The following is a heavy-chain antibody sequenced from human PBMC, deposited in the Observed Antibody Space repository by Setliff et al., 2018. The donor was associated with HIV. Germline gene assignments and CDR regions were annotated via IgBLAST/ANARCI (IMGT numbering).Heavy chain of an antibody. CDR3: TRDYAYDWNSVMDV. J-gene: IGHJ6*03. CDR2: INPNGRST. CDR1: GFTFSNYW. Sequence: GGSLRLSCEASGFTFSNYWMHWVRQVPGKGLVWISRINPNGRSTLYADSVKGRFTISRNNAKNTLYLQMTSLRADDTAVYYCTRDYAYDWNSVMDVWGKGTTVTVSS. V-gene: IGHV3-74*01. D-gene: IGHD1-20*01.